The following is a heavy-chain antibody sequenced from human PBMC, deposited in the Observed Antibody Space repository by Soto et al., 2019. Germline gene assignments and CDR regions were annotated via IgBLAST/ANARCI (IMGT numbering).Heavy chain of an antibody. CDR2: IKQDGSEQ. CDR3: SRHAHYDYIWGSYRDDAFDI. Sequence: GGSLRLSCAASGFTFSSYWMSWVRQAPGKGLEWVANIKQDGSEQYYVDSVKGRFTISRDNAKNSLYLQMNSLRAEDTAVYYCSRHAHYDYIWGSYRDDAFDIWGQGTMVTVSS. J-gene: IGHJ3*02. V-gene: IGHV3-7*01. D-gene: IGHD3-16*02. CDR1: GFTFSSYW.